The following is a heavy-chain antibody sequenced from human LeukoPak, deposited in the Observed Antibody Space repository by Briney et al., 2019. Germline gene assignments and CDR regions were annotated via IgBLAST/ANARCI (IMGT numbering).Heavy chain of an antibody. CDR2: IYSGGST. CDR3: ARGVEVRGVTLDY. V-gene: IGHV3-66*02. J-gene: IGHJ4*02. D-gene: IGHD3-10*01. CDR1: GFTVSSNY. Sequence: GGSLRLSCAASGFTVSSNYMSWGRQAPGKGLEWVSVIYSGGSTYYADSVKGRFTISRDNSKNTLYLQMNSLRAEDTAVYYCARGVEVRGVTLDYWGQGTLVTVSS.